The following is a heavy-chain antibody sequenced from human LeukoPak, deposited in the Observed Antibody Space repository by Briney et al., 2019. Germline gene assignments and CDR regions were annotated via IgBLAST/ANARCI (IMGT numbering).Heavy chain of an antibody. J-gene: IGHJ4*02. Sequence: KPSETLSLTCTVSGGSISSYYWSWIRQPPGKGLEWVGYIYYSGSTNYNPSLKSRVTISVDTSKNQFSLKLSSVTAADTAVYYCARAPITIFGVVIIPYFDYWGRGTLVTVSS. V-gene: IGHV4-59*01. CDR3: ARAPITIFGVVIIPYFDY. D-gene: IGHD3-3*01. CDR2: IYYSGST. CDR1: GGSISSYY.